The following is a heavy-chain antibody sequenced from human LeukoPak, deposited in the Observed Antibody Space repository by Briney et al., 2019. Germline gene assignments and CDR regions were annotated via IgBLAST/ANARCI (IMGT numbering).Heavy chain of an antibody. CDR1: GDTFSNYD. CDR2: IIPVFDTA. Sequence: ASVKVSCKASGDTFSNYDVTWVRQAPGQGLEWMGRIIPVFDTAKYAQNFQGRVTMTTDESSSTAYMELYSLRSEDTAVYYCARGGERHLVYFDFWGQGTLVTVSS. D-gene: IGHD3-16*01. J-gene: IGHJ4*02. CDR3: ARGGERHLVYFDF. V-gene: IGHV1-69*05.